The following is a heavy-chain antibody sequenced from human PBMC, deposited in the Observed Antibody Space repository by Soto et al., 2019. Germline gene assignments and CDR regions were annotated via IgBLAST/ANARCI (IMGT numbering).Heavy chain of an antibody. CDR1: GFTFSSYA. J-gene: IGHJ4*02. CDR2: ISGSGGIT. CDR3: AQSKVGATSNYFDY. Sequence: EVQLLESGGGLVQPGGSLRLSCAASGFTFSSYAMSWVRQAPGKGLEWVSGISGSGGITYYADSVKGRFTISRDNSQNTLYRQLNRLRAEDTAVYYCAQSKVGATSNYFDYWGQGTLVTVSS. D-gene: IGHD1-26*01. V-gene: IGHV3-23*01.